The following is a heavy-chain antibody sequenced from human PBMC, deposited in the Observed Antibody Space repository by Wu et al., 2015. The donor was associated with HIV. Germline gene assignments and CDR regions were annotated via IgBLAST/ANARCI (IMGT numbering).Heavy chain of an antibody. V-gene: IGHV1-24*01. J-gene: IGHJ3*02. D-gene: IGHD3-10*01. Sequence: QVQLIQSGAEVKKPGASVKVSCKVSKYNITELSTHWVRQGPGKGLEWMGGFDLEDGETTFAQRFQGRVTMTEDTSTDTAYMELSSLTSEDTAVYYCARDRIRGVISGHDAFEIWGQGTLVTVSS. CDR3: ARDRIRGVISGHDAFEI. CDR2: FDLEDGET. CDR1: KYNITELS.